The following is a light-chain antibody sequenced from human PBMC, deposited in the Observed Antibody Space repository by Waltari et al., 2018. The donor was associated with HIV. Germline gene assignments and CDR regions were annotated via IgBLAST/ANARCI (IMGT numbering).Light chain of an antibody. V-gene: IGLV3-1*01. CDR3: QAWDNSVV. CDR1: NLGHKY. CDR2: EDT. Sequence: SYDLTQPPSVSVSQGQTAIITCSGTNLGHKYAAWYQQRPGQPPLLVIYEDTKRPSGIPERFSGSNYGNTATLTISGTQPMDEADYYCQAWDNSVVFGGGTKLTVL. J-gene: IGLJ2*01.